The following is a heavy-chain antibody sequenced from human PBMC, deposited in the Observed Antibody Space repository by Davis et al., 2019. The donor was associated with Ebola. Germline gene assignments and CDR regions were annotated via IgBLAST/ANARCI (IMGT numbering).Heavy chain of an antibody. CDR2: IIPIFGTA. D-gene: IGHD3-3*01. V-gene: IGHV1-69*13. J-gene: IGHJ4*02. CDR1: GGTFSSYA. CDR3: ARTSDDFWSGYPDY. Sequence: AASVKVSCKASGGTFSSYAISWVRQAPGQGLEWMGGIIPIFGTANYAQKFQGRVTITADESTSTAYMELSSLRSEDTAVYYCARTSDDFWSGYPDYWGQGTLVTVSS.